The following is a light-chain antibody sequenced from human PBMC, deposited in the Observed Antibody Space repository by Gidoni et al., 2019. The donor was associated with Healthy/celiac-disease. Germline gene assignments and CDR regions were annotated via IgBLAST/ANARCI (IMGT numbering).Light chain of an antibody. V-gene: IGLV7-46*01. CDR3: LLSYSGADWV. CDR2: DTS. Sequence: QAVVTQEPSLTVSPGGTVPPTCGSSTGAVTSGHYPYWFQQKPGQAPRTLIYDTSNKHSWTPARFSGSLLGGKAALTLSGAQPEDEAEYYCLLSYSGADWVFGGGTKLTVL. J-gene: IGLJ3*02. CDR1: TGAVTSGHY.